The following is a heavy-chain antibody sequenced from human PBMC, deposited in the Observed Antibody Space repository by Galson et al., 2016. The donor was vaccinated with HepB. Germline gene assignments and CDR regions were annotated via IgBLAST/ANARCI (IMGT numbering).Heavy chain of an antibody. D-gene: IGHD2-15*01. Sequence: SVKVSCKASGDTFSNYAISWVRQAPGQGLEWMGGIIPIFGTANYTQKFQGRVTITADESTTTAYMELSSLRSGDTAVYYCARCLVYCSGTSCYSGYFDYWGQGTLVTVSS. J-gene: IGHJ4*02. CDR2: IIPIFGTA. CDR1: GDTFSNYA. V-gene: IGHV1-69*13. CDR3: ARCLVYCSGTSCYSGYFDY.